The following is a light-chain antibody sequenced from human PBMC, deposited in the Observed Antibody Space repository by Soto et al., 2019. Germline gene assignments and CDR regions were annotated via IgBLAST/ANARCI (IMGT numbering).Light chain of an antibody. CDR3: QQYEKFWT. Sequence: EIVLTQSPGTLSLSPGERATLSCRASQSLSSNFLSWYQQKPGQAPRLLIYGASSRATGIPDRFSGGGSGTDFTLTISRLEPDDSATYYCQQYEKFWTFGQGTKVEV. V-gene: IGKV3-20*01. CDR1: QSLSSNF. CDR2: GAS. J-gene: IGKJ1*01.